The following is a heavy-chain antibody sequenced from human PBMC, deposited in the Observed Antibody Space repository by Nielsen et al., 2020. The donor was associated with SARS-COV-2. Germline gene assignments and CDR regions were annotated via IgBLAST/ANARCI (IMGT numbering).Heavy chain of an antibody. Sequence: ASVKVSCKASGYTFTGYYMHWVRQAPGQGLEWMGRINPNSGGTNYAQKFQGRVTMTRDTSISTAYMELSRLRSDDTAVYYCARGASGGYSYGYGYWGQGTLVTVSS. J-gene: IGHJ4*02. CDR2: INPNSGGT. V-gene: IGHV1-2*06. CDR1: GYTFTGYY. D-gene: IGHD5-18*01. CDR3: ARGASGGYSYGYGY.